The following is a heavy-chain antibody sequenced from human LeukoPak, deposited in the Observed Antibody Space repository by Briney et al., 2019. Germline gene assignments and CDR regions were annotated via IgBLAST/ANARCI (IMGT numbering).Heavy chain of an antibody. D-gene: IGHD2-2*01. J-gene: IGHJ4*02. Sequence: GGSLRLSCAASGNYWMHWVRQAPGKGLVWVSHVNSDGSWTSHADSVKGRFTISKDNAKNTVYLQMNNLRTEDTAVYYCVSFYETNWGRGSLVTVSS. CDR3: VSFYETN. CDR1: GNYW. CDR2: VNSDGSWT. V-gene: IGHV3-74*01.